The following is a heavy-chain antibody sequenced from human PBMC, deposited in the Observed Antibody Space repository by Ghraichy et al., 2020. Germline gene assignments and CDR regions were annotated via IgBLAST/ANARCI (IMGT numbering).Heavy chain of an antibody. V-gene: IGHV3-49*04. CDR3: ARARRPDGYNYYFDY. CDR2: MRSKRYGGTT. CDR1: GITFGDYA. D-gene: IGHD5-24*01. J-gene: IGHJ4*02. Sequence: ALRLSCTASGITFGDYAMSWVRQAPGKGLEWVGFMRSKRYGGTTEYAASVKGRFTISRDDSESIAYLPMNSLKTEDTAVYYCARARRPDGYNYYFDYWGQGTLVTVSS.